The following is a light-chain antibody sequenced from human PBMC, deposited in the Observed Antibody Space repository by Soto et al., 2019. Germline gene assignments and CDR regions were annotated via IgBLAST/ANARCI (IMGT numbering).Light chain of an antibody. CDR1: SSNIGAGYD. V-gene: IGLV1-40*01. Sequence: QSALTQPPSVSGAPGQRVTISCTGSSSNIGAGYDVHWYQQLPGTAPKLLIYGNSNRPSGVPDRFSGSKSDTSASLAITGLQAEDEADYYCQSYDSSLSGSVFGGGTQLTVL. CDR2: GNS. J-gene: IGLJ3*02. CDR3: QSYDSSLSGSV.